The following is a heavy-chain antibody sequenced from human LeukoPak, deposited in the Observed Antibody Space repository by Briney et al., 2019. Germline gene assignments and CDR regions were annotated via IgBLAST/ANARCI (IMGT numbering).Heavy chain of an antibody. Sequence: PSETLSLTCTVSGGSIRSYYWIWFRQPPGKGLEWIAYISNTGSTKYNPSLRSRVTISVDTSKNQFSLKLSSVTAADTAVYYCARAVGDYTFDYWGQGALVTVSS. J-gene: IGHJ4*02. D-gene: IGHD4-17*01. V-gene: IGHV4-59*01. CDR1: GGSIRSYY. CDR3: ARAVGDYTFDY. CDR2: ISNTGST.